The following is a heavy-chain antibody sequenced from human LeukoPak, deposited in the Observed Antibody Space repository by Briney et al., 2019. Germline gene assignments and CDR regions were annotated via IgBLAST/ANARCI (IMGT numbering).Heavy chain of an antibody. CDR1: GFLVSRNY. Sequence: PGGSLRLSCAASGFLVSRNYMTWVRQAPGKGLEWVSLIYSDGTTYYTDTVKGRFTISRDNSKNTLYLQMNSLRAEDTAVYYCASSSPNYGSGSYYQYWGQGTLVTVSS. J-gene: IGHJ4*02. V-gene: IGHV3-53*01. D-gene: IGHD3-10*01. CDR3: ASSSPNYGSGSYYQY. CDR2: IYSDGTT.